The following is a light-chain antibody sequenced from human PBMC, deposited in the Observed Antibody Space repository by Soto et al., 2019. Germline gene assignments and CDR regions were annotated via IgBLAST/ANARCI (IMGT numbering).Light chain of an antibody. CDR3: HQYGNSPPT. V-gene: IGKV3-20*01. Sequence: EIVLTQSPGTLSLSPGERATLSCRTSQSLSSIYLAWYQHKAGQAPRLLIYGASSRATGIPDRFSGSGSGTHFTLTISRLEPEDFAVYYCHQYGNSPPTFGQGTELEIK. J-gene: IGKJ2*01. CDR1: QSLSSIY. CDR2: GAS.